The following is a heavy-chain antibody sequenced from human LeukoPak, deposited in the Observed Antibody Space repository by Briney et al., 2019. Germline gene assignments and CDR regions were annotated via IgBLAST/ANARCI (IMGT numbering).Heavy chain of an antibody. CDR2: IYDSGST. V-gene: IGHV4-39*02. Sequence: SETLSLTCTVSGGSIRSSYYYWGWIRQPPGKGLEWIGSIYDSGSTYYNPSLKSRVTISVDTSKNQFSLKLNSVTAADTAVYYCARDGRHYYGSGSYYVTYYYYGMDVWGQGTTVTVSS. CDR1: GGSIRSSYYY. CDR3: ARDGRHYYGSGSYYVTYYYYGMDV. J-gene: IGHJ6*02. D-gene: IGHD3-10*01.